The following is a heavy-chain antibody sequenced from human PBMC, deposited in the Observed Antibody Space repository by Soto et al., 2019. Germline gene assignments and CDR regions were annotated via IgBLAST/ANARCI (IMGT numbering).Heavy chain of an antibody. CDR2: MSPDSGDT. Sequence: QVQLVQSGAEVKKPGASVKVSCKASGYTISSYDINWVRQATGQGLAWMGWMSPDSGDTGYAPSFQGRVAMTRNISINTDYLELSSLTPEDTGVYYCARDIMAPWGQGTLVTVSS. CDR3: ARDIMAP. J-gene: IGHJ5*02. V-gene: IGHV1-8*01. CDR1: GYTISSYD. D-gene: IGHD5-12*01.